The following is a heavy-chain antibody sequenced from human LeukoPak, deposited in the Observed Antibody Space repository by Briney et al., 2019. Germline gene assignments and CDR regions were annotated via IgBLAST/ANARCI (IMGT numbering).Heavy chain of an antibody. CDR3: ASFYCSSTSCYSPYYYYGMDV. Sequence: ASVKVPCKASGGTFSSYAISWVRQAPGQGLEWMGRIIPILGIANYAQKFQGRVTITADKSTSTAYMELSSLRSEDTAVYYCASFYCSSTSCYSPYYYYGMDVWGQGTTVTVSS. V-gene: IGHV1-69*04. CDR2: IIPILGIA. CDR1: GGTFSSYA. J-gene: IGHJ6*02. D-gene: IGHD2-2*02.